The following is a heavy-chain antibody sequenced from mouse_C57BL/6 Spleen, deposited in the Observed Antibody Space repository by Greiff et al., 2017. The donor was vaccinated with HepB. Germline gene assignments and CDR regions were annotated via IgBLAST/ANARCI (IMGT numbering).Heavy chain of an antibody. J-gene: IGHJ2*01. CDR2: IDPSDSYT. V-gene: IGHV1-59*01. CDR3: ARSGYYGDY. CDR1: GYTFTSYW. D-gene: IGHD1-3*01. Sequence: VQLQQPGAELVRPGTSVKLSCKASGYTFTSYWMHWVKQRPGQGLEWIGVIDPSDSYTNYNQKFKGKATLTVDTSSSTAYMQLSSLTSEDSAVYYCARSGYYGDYWGQGTTLTVSS.